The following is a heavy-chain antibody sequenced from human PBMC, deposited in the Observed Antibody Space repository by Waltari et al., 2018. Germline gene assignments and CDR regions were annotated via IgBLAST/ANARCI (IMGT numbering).Heavy chain of an antibody. V-gene: IGHV3-9*01. CDR1: GFTFDDFA. J-gene: IGHJ4*02. Sequence: EVQLVESGGGLVQPGGSLSLSCAASGFTFDDFAMHWVRLVAGRGLEWVSAISWNGGTIAYADSVKGRFTISRDNTKSSLHLQMHSLRTEDTAVYYCAKDMRLRGILITSVDFWGQGIPVTVSS. D-gene: IGHD3-10*01. CDR2: ISWNGGTI. CDR3: AKDMRLRGILITSVDF.